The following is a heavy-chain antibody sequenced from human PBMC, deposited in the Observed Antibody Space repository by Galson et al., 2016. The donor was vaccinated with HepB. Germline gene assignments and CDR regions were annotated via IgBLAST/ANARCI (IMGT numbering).Heavy chain of an antibody. CDR3: AKDTGYDFWSGYYQIFDS. D-gene: IGHD3-3*01. CDR1: GFTFSSYA. J-gene: IGHJ4*02. V-gene: IGHV3-23*01. Sequence: SLRLSCAASGFTFSSYAMSWVRQAPGKGLEWVSAINNTGGSTYYADSVKGRFTISRDNSKNTLYLQMNSLRAEDTALYYCAKDTGYDFWSGYYQIFDSWGQGTLVTVSS. CDR2: INNTGGST.